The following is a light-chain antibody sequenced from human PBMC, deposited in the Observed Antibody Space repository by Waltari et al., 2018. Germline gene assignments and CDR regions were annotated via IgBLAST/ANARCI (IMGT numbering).Light chain of an antibody. J-gene: IGKJ3*01. CDR2: AAS. V-gene: IGKV1-9*01. CDR3: QQLNSYPVT. Sequence: CRASPGISSYVAGYQQNPGKPPKLLIYAASTLQSGVPSRFSGSGSGTDFTLTISSLQPEDFATYYCQQLNSYPVTFGPGTKVDIK. CDR1: PGISSY.